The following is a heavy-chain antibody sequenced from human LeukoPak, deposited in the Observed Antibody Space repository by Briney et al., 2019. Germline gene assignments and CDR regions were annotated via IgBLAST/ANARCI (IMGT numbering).Heavy chain of an antibody. V-gene: IGHV3-23*01. D-gene: IGHD3-10*01. CDR2: ISGSGGST. J-gene: IGHJ4*02. CDR1: GFTFSSYA. Sequence: GGSLRLSCAASGFTFSSYAMSWVRLAPGKGLEWVSAISGSGGSTYYADSMKGRFTISRDNSKNTLYLQMNSLRAEDTAVYYCAKKGGRGPYRGYFDYWGQGTLVTVSS. CDR3: AKKGGRGPYRGYFDY.